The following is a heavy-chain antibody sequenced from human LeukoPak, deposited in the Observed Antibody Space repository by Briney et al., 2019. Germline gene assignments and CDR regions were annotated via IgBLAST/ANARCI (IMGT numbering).Heavy chain of an antibody. CDR1: GFSFSSYW. Sequence: PGGSLRLSCAASGFSFSSYWMHWVRQAPGKGLVWVSRIDTDGKSTRYADSVKGRFTISRDNAKNTLYLQMNSLRAEDTAVYYCARAPNDYWSGYSASFDYWGQGSLDTVSS. D-gene: IGHD3-3*01. CDR3: ARAPNDYWSGYSASFDY. J-gene: IGHJ4*02. CDR2: IDTDGKST. V-gene: IGHV3-74*01.